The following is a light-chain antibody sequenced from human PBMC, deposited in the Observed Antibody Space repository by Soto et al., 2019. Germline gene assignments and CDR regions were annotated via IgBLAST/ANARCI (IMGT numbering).Light chain of an antibody. CDR3: QQYGTSPLT. Sequence: EVVLTQSPGTLSMSPGDRATLSCRASQSVPGSDVAWYQQKPGQAPRLLIYDVSSRATGTPERFSSSGSGTDFTLNIGRLEPEDFAVYYCQQYGTSPLTFGGGTKVEIK. CDR1: QSVPGSD. CDR2: DVS. J-gene: IGKJ4*01. V-gene: IGKV3-20*01.